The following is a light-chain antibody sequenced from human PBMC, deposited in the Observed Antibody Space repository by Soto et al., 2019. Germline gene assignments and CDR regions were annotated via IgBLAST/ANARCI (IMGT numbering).Light chain of an antibody. CDR2: DAS. Sequence: DIQMTQSPSTLSASVGDRVNITCRASQSISSWLAWYQQKPGKAPKLLIFDASSLESGTPSRFSGRRSGTQFTLTINGLQPDDFATYYCQQYDNYKPLTFGGGTKVDIK. CDR1: QSISSW. CDR3: QQYDNYKPLT. J-gene: IGKJ4*01. V-gene: IGKV1-5*01.